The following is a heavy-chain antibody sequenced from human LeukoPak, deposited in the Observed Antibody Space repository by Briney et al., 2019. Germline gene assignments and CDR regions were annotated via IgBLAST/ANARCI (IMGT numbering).Heavy chain of an antibody. CDR3: ARGYYYDSSGDLDY. CDR1: GYTFTSYG. Sequence: ASVKVSCKASGYTFTSYGISWVRQAPGQGLEWMGWIGAYNGNTNYAQKLQGRVTMTTDTSTSTAYMELRSLRSDDTAVYYCARGYYYDSSGDLDYWGQGTLVTVSS. CDR2: IGAYNGNT. D-gene: IGHD3-22*01. J-gene: IGHJ4*02. V-gene: IGHV1-18*01.